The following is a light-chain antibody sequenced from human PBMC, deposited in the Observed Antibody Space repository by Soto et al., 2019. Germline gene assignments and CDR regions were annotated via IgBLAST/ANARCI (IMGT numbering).Light chain of an antibody. CDR2: GNS. J-gene: IGLJ1*01. CDR1: SSNIGAGYD. V-gene: IGLV1-40*01. CDR3: QSYDSSLSGL. Sequence: QSVLTQPPSVSGAPGQRVTISCTGSSSNIGAGYDVHWYQQLPGTAPKLLIYGNSNRPSGVPDRFSGSKSGTSASLAITGLQAEYEADYYCQSYDSSLSGLFGTGTKLTVL.